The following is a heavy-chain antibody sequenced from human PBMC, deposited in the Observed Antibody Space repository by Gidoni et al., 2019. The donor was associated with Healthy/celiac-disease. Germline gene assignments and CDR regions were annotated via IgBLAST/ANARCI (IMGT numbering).Heavy chain of an antibody. CDR1: GGSFSGYY. CDR2: INQSGST. J-gene: IGHJ4*02. Sequence: QVQLQQWGAGLVKPAETLSLNCAGYGGSFSGYYWSWIRQPPGKGLEWIGEINQSGSTNYNPSLKGRVTISVDTSKIQFSLTLSSVTAADTAVYYCAIDGAYDILTDWGQGTLVTVSS. V-gene: IGHV4-34*01. CDR3: AIDGAYDILTD. D-gene: IGHD3-9*01.